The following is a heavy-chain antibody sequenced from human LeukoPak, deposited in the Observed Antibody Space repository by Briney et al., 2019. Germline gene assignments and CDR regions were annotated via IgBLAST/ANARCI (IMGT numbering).Heavy chain of an antibody. CDR1: GFTFSSYS. CDR3: ARGSGSFYIH. V-gene: IGHV3-21*01. Sequence: GGSLRLSCAASGFTFSSYSMNWVRQAPGKGLEWVSSISSSSSYIYYADSVKGRFTISRDNAKNSLYLQMNSLRVEDTAVYYCARGSGSFYIHWDQGTLVTVSS. J-gene: IGHJ4*02. CDR2: ISSSSSYI. D-gene: IGHD3-10*01.